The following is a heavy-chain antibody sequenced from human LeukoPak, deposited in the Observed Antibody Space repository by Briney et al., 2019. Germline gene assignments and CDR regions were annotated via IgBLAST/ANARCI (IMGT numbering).Heavy chain of an antibody. Sequence: GSGVKVSCKAAGFTFTSSAVPWVRHARGQRLGWIGWIVVGGGNTNYAQKFQERVTITRDMSTSTAYMELSSLRSEDTAVYYCAAWGRVDCSSTSCYAGEHDYWGQGTLVTVSS. CDR2: IVVGGGNT. CDR3: AAWGRVDCSSTSCYAGEHDY. V-gene: IGHV1-58*01. D-gene: IGHD2-2*01. J-gene: IGHJ4*02. CDR1: GFTFTSSA.